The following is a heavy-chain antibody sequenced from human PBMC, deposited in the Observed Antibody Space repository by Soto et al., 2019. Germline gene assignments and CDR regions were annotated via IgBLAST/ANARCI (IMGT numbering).Heavy chain of an antibody. CDR3: ANDNGGVRRFLEWFPSGYGMDV. J-gene: IGHJ6*02. CDR1: GLTFDDYT. V-gene: IGHV3-43*01. Sequence: EVQLVESGGVVVQTGGSLRLSCAASGLTFDDYTMHWVRQAPGKGLEWVSLISWDGGSTYYADSVKGRFTISRDNSKNSLYLQMNRLRTEDTALYYCANDNGGVRRFLEWFPSGYGMDVGGQGPTVTVSS. CDR2: ISWDGGST. D-gene: IGHD3-3*01.